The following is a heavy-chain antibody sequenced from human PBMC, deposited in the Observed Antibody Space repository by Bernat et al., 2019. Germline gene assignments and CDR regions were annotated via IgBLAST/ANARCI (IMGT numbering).Heavy chain of an antibody. Sequence: QVQLVESGGGVVQPGRSLRLSCAASGFTFNNYGMHWVRQAPGKGLEWVAAVSYDGSNQYYADSVKGRFTVSRDNSKDTLYLQVNSLRAEDTAVYYCAKDSGGTGYFYYMDVWGQGATVTVSS. CDR2: VSYDGSNQ. V-gene: IGHV3-30*18. J-gene: IGHJ6*03. CDR1: GFTFNNYG. CDR3: AKDSGGTGYFYYMDV. D-gene: IGHD3-10*01.